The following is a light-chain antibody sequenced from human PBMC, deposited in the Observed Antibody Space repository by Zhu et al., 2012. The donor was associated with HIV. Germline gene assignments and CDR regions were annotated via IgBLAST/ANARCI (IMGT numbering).Light chain of an antibody. CDR3: QQYETSPRT. Sequence: EIVLTQSPDTLALSPGDSATLSCRASQSLTSNSLAWYQRKPGQAPRLLIAAASSRASGIPDRFSGSGSATDFTLTISRLEPEDFAVFYCQQYETSPRTFGQGTRL. CDR1: QSLTSNS. CDR2: AAS. V-gene: IGKV3-20*01. J-gene: IGKJ2*01.